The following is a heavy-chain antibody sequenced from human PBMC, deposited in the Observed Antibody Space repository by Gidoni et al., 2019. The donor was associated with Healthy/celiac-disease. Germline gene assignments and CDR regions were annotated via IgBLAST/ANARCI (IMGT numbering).Heavy chain of an antibody. CDR3: ARVARYCSGGSCLGECDY. V-gene: IGHV4-30-4*07. D-gene: IGHD2-15*01. J-gene: IGHJ4*02. CDR1: GGYISRGGYT. Sequence: QVQLQESGPGLVKPSQTLCLTCAVAGGYISRGGYTWRWIRQPPGKGLEWIGYIYYSGSTYYTPSLKSRVTISVDTSKNQFSLKLSSVTAADTAVYYCARVARYCSGGSCLGECDYWGQGTLVTVSS. CDR2: IYYSGST.